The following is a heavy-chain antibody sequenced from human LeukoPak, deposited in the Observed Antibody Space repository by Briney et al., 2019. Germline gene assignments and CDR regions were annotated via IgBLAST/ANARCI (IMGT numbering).Heavy chain of an antibody. D-gene: IGHD1-26*01. J-gene: IGHJ5*02. CDR1: GYTFTGYY. CDR2: INPTGGST. Sequence: ASVKISCKASGYTFTGYYMHWVRQAPGQGLEWMGLINPTGGSTGYAQKFQGRVTMTRDMSTSTDYMELSSLRSEDTAIYYCARDNSVGDNAWWFDPWGQGTLVTVSS. CDR3: ARDNSVGDNAWWFDP. V-gene: IGHV1-46*01.